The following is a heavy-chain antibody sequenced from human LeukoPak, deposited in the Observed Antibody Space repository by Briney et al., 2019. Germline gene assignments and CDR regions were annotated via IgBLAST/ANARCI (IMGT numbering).Heavy chain of an antibody. V-gene: IGHV4-61*02. D-gene: IGHD3-16*02. J-gene: IGHJ4*02. CDR1: GGSITFGSYY. Sequence: PSETLSLTCTVSGGSITFGSYYWTWIRQPAGRGLEWIGRIYASGRTFYNPSLKSRVTISMDTSMNQFSLRLNSVTAADTAVYYCARARVIPASFDDWGQGALVTVSS. CDR2: IYASGRT. CDR3: ARARVIPASFDD.